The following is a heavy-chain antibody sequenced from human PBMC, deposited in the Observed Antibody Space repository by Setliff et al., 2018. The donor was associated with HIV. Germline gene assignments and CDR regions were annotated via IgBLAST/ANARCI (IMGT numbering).Heavy chain of an antibody. Sequence: ASVKVSCKASGYTFSSHGITWVRQVPGQGLEWMGWISDYTGNTNYAQKFQARVTMTIDSSTTTAYMELRSLRADDTALYYCARANLWLGDLPPNYFDYWGQGTLVTVSS. J-gene: IGHJ4*02. CDR3: ARANLWLGDLPPNYFDY. D-gene: IGHD3-10*01. CDR1: GYTFSSHG. CDR2: ISDYTGNT. V-gene: IGHV1-18*01.